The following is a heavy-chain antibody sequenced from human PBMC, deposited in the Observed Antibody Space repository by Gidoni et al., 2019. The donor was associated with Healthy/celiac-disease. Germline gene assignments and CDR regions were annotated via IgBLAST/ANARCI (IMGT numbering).Heavy chain of an antibody. V-gene: IGHV3-23*01. Sequence: APGKGLEWVSAISGSGGSTYYADSVKGRFTISRDNSKNTLYLQMNSLRAEDTAVYYCAKDPGKESSGWSAPLGYWGQGTLVTVSS. D-gene: IGHD6-19*01. J-gene: IGHJ4*02. CDR3: AKDPGKESSGWSAPLGY. CDR2: ISGSGGST.